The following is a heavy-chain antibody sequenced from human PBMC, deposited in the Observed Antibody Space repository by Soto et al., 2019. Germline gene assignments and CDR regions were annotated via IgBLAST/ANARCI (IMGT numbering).Heavy chain of an antibody. D-gene: IGHD3-10*01. CDR3: ARDLDGSGSYYPGY. V-gene: IGHV1-18*01. CDR1: GYTFTSCG. CDR2: INTYSGNT. Sequence: AGVKVSCKASGYTFTSCGISWVRQAPGQGLEWMGWINTYSGNTNYAQKLQGRVTMTTDTSASTAYMELRSLRSDDTAVYYCARDLDGSGSYYPGYWGQGTLVTVSS. J-gene: IGHJ4*02.